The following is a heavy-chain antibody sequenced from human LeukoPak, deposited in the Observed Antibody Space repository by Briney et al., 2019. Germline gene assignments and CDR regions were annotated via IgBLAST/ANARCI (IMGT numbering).Heavy chain of an antibody. CDR2: ITGSGSGI. D-gene: IGHD3-9*01. Sequence: GASLRLSCAASGFTFSNYAMSWVRQAPGKGLEWVSSITGSGSGIYYADSMKSRFTISRDNSKNTLYLQINSLRAEDTAVYYCAKWGDYDVLTGYYVSDYWGQGTLVTVSS. V-gene: IGHV3-23*01. CDR3: AKWGDYDVLTGYYVSDY. CDR1: GFTFSNYA. J-gene: IGHJ4*02.